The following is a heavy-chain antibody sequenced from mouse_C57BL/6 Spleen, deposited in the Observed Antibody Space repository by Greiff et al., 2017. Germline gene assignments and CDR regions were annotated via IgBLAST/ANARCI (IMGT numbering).Heavy chain of an antibody. J-gene: IGHJ2*01. CDR2: IDPETGGT. V-gene: IGHV1-15*01. CDR3: TESHFDY. Sequence: QVQLKESGAELVRPGASVTLSCKASGYTFTDYEMHWVKQTPVHGLEWIGAIDPETGGTAYNQKFKGKAILTADKSSSTAYMELRSLTSEDSAVYYCTESHFDYWGQGTTLTVSS. CDR1: GYTFTDYE.